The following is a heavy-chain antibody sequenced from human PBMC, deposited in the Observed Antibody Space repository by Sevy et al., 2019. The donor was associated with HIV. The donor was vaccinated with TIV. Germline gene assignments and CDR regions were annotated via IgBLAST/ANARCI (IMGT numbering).Heavy chain of an antibody. CDR3: ARGGGNGWYYFDY. CDR2: IIPILGTV. J-gene: IGHJ4*02. Sequence: ASVKVSCKASGGTFSSYGISWVRQAPGQGLEWMGGIIPILGTVNYAQKFQGRVTITADESTKTVYMELSSLRSEDTGEYYCARGGGNGWYYFDYWGQETLVTVSS. V-gene: IGHV1-69*13. D-gene: IGHD6-19*01. CDR1: GGTFSSYG.